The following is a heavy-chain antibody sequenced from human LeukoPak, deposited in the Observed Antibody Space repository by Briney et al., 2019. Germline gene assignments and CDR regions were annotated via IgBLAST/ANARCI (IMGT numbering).Heavy chain of an antibody. CDR2: INPNNGAT. CDR1: GYTFTGYY. V-gene: IGHV1-2*06. J-gene: IGHJ4*02. CDR3: ARDGRIAVAGNYFDY. Sequence: GASVKVSCKASGYTFTGYYMHWVRQAPGQGLEWMGRINPNNGATNYAQKLQGRVTITGDTSVSTAYMELSSLRSDDTAVYYCARDGRIAVAGNYFDYWGQGTLVTVSS. D-gene: IGHD6-19*01.